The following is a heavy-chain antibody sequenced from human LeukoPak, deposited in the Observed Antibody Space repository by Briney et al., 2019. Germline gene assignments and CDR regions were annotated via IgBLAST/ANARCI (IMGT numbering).Heavy chain of an antibody. Sequence: SETLSLTCTVSGGSISSYYWSWIRQPPGKGLEWIGYIYYSGSTNYNPSLKSRVTISVDTSKNQFSLKLSSVTAADTAVYYCARVALLSSVPNWFDPWGQGTLVTVSS. CDR2: IYYSGST. CDR1: GGSISSYY. V-gene: IGHV4-59*01. J-gene: IGHJ5*02. D-gene: IGHD6-19*01. CDR3: ARVALLSSVPNWFDP.